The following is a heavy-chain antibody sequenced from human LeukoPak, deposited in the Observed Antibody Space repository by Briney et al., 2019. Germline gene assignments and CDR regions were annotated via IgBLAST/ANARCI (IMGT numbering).Heavy chain of an antibody. V-gene: IGHV1-18*01. CDR3: ARRRAMYYYDSSGYSDY. D-gene: IGHD3-22*01. J-gene: IGHJ4*02. Sequence: ASVKVSCKASGYTFTSYGISWVRQAPGQGLEWMGWISAYNGNTNYAQKLQGRVTMTTDTSTSTAYMELRSLRSDDTAVYYCARRRAMYYYDSSGYSDYWGQGTLVTVSS. CDR1: GYTFTSYG. CDR2: ISAYNGNT.